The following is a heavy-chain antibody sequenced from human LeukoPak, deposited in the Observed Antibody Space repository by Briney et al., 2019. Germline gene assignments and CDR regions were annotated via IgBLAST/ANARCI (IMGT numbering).Heavy chain of an antibody. CDR1: GFTFSSYS. J-gene: IGHJ4*02. Sequence: PGGSLRLSCAASGFTFSSYSMNWVRQAPGKGLEWVSSISSSSSYIYYADSVKGRFTISRDNAKNSLYLQMNSLRAEDTAVYYCARDYGSGSYSLDYWGQGTLVTVSS. CDR2: ISSSSSYI. V-gene: IGHV3-21*01. CDR3: ARDYGSGSYSLDY. D-gene: IGHD3-10*01.